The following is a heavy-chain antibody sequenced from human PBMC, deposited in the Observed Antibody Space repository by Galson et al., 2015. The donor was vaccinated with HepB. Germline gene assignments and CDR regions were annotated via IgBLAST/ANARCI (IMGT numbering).Heavy chain of an antibody. CDR2: ISSSSSYI. J-gene: IGHJ4*02. D-gene: IGHD3-16*01. CDR1: GFTFSSYS. CDR3: ARDQGGDYSQYYFDY. V-gene: IGHV3-21*01. Sequence: SLRLSCAASGFTFSSYSMNWVRQAPGKGLEWVSSISSSSSYIYYADSVKGRFTISRDNAKNSLYLQMNSLRAEDTAVYYCARDQGGDYSQYYFDYWGQGTLVTVSS.